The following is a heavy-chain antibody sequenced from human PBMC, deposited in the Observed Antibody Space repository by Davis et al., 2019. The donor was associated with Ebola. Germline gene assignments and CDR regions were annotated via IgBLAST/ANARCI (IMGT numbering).Heavy chain of an antibody. V-gene: IGHV1-69*04. CDR3: ASSGDYVNWFDP. J-gene: IGHJ5*02. CDR1: GDTFRRHG. CDR2: FIPILGVA. Sequence: SVKVSCKTSGDTFRRHGISWVRQAPGQGLEWMGRFIPILGVATYAQRFQGRVTIIADKSTSTVYMELSRLTSDDTAIYYCASSGDYVNWFDPWGQGTLVTVSS. D-gene: IGHD4-17*01.